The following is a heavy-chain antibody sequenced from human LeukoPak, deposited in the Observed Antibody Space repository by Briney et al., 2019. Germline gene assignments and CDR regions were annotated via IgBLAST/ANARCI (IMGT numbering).Heavy chain of an antibody. CDR2: IDPNSGGT. CDR1: GYTFTAYY. J-gene: IGHJ4*02. D-gene: IGHD6-19*01. V-gene: IGHV1-2*02. CDR3: AREGIAVAGTAGY. Sequence: ASARVSCKASGYTFTAYYIHWVRQAPGQGLEWMGWIDPNSGGTNYVQKFQGRVTMTRDTSISAAYMEMSRLRSDDTAVYYCAREGIAVAGTAGYWGQGTLVTVSS.